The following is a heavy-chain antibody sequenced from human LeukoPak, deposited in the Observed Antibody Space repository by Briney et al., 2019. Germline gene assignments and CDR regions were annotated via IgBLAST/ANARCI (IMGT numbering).Heavy chain of an antibody. V-gene: IGHV4-59*01. J-gene: IGHJ6*02. CDR1: GGSISSYY. CDR3: ARDGRSITMVRGYGMDV. D-gene: IGHD3-10*01. Sequence: SETLSLTCTVSGGSISSYYWSWIRQPPGKGLEWIGDIYYSGSTNYNPSLKSRLIILLDTAKNQFSLRLSSVTAADTAVYYCARDGRSITMVRGYGMDVWGQGTLVTVSS. CDR2: IYYSGST.